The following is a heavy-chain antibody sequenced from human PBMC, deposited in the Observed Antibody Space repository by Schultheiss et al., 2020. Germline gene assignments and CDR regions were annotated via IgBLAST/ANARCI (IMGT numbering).Heavy chain of an antibody. CDR1: GASISSYY. CDR2: IYHSGST. Sequence: GSLRLSCTVSGASISSYYWSWIRQPPGKGLEWIGYIYHSGSTYYNPSLKSRVTISVDRSKNQFSLKLSSVTAADTAVYYCARHRLVVTMIVVDNWFDPWGQGTLVTIS. J-gene: IGHJ5*02. D-gene: IGHD3-22*01. V-gene: IGHV4-59*04. CDR3: ARHRLVVTMIVVDNWFDP.